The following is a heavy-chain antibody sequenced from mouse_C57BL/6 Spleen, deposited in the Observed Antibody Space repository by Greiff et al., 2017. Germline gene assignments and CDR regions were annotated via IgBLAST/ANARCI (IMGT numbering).Heavy chain of an antibody. J-gene: IGHJ2*01. CDR1: GYTFTSYW. Sequence: QVQLQQPGAELVKPGASVKLSCKASGYTFTSYWMHWVKQRPGQGLEWIGMIHPNSGSTNYNEKFKSKATLTVDKSSSTAYMQLSSLTSEDSAVYYCASPFTTVVFDYWGQGTTLTVSS. D-gene: IGHD1-1*01. CDR3: ASPFTTVVFDY. CDR2: IHPNSGST. V-gene: IGHV1-64*01.